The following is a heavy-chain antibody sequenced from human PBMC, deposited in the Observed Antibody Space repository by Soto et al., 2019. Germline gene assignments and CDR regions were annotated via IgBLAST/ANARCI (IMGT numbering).Heavy chain of an antibody. CDR1: GGTFSSHS. Sequence: SVKVSCKSSGGTFSSHSINWVRQAPGQGLEWMGGIIPIFGPANFAKKFQGRVTITADESTTTAYMELSSLTSEDTAVYYCATGSFTSTGGRIGYHYNAMDVWGQGXTVTVYS. D-gene: IGHD1-1*01. CDR2: IIPIFGPA. J-gene: IGHJ6*02. V-gene: IGHV1-69*13. CDR3: ATGSFTSTGGRIGYHYNAMDV.